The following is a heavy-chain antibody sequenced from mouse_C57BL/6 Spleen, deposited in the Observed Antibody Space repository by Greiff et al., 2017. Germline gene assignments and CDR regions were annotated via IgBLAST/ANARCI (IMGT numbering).Heavy chain of an antibody. Sequence: QVQLQQSGAELVKPGASVKMSCKASGYTFTSYWITWVKQRPGQGLAWIGDIYPGSGSTNYNEKFKSKATLTVDTSSSTAYMQLSSLTSEDSAVYYCARWGVTTSDYWGQGTTLTVSS. CDR1: GYTFTSYW. D-gene: IGHD2-2*01. J-gene: IGHJ2*01. V-gene: IGHV1-55*01. CDR2: IYPGSGST. CDR3: ARWGVTTSDY.